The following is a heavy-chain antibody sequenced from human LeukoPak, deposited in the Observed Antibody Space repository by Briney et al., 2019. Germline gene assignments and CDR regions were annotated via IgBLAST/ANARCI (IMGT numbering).Heavy chain of an antibody. V-gene: IGHV3-21*01. CDR2: ISSSSSYI. Sequence: PGGSLRLSCAASGFTFSSYSMNWVRQAPGKGLEWVSSISSSSSYIYYADSVKGRFTISRDNAKNSLYLQMNSLRAEDTAVYYCARGISGSYYDSSGYYVHDAFDIWGQGTMVTVSS. D-gene: IGHD3-22*01. J-gene: IGHJ3*02. CDR1: GFTFSSYS. CDR3: ARGISGSYYDSSGYYVHDAFDI.